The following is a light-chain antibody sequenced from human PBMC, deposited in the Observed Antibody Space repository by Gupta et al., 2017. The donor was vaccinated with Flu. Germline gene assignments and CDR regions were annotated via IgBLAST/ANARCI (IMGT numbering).Light chain of an antibody. CDR1: ISTIGNNY. V-gene: IGLV1-51*01. CDR3: GTWNSGRSARYV. CDR2: DKN. J-gene: IGLJ1*01. Sequence: QSVFTQPPSVSAAPGQKVTISCSGSISTIGNNYVSWYQQVPGTAPKLISYDKNKRPSGIPDRFSGSKSGTSATLGITGLQTGDEADYYCGTWNSGRSARYVCGTGTKVTVL.